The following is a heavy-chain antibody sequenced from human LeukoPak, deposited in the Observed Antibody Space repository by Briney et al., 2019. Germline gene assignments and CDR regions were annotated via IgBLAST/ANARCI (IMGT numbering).Heavy chain of an antibody. CDR3: ARYYGSGNYYTYYFDY. D-gene: IGHD3-10*01. V-gene: IGHV3-53*01. Sequence: GGSLRLSCAASGFTVSSNYMSWVRQAPGKGLEWVSVIYSGGSTYYADSVKGRFTISRDNSKNALYLQMSSLRAKDTAVYYCARYYGSGNYYTYYFDYWGQGTLVTVSS. J-gene: IGHJ4*02. CDR1: GFTVSSNY. CDR2: IYSGGST.